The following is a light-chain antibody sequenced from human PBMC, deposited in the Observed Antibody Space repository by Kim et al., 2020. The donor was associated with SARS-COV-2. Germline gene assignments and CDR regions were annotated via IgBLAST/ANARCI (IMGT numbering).Light chain of an antibody. V-gene: IGKV2-28*01. CDR2: LGS. Sequence: EPASSSCRSSQSLLHSDEYIYLAWYLQKPGQSPQVLIYLGSNRASGVPDRFSGSASGTDFTLKISRVEAEDVGIYYCMQSLQSPKTFGQGTKLEI. CDR1: QSLLHSDEYIY. J-gene: IGKJ2*01. CDR3: MQSLQSPKT.